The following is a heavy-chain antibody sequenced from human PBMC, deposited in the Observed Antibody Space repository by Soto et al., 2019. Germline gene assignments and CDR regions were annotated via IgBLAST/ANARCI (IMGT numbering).Heavy chain of an antibody. CDR3: ARGRGAAADYFDF. V-gene: IGHV3-11*05. Sequence: QVQLVESGGGLVKPGGSLRLSCAVSGFTFSDYYMTWIRQAPGKGLEWVSYISSSTSHTNYADSVKGRFTISRDNAKNSLFLQMTSLRAEDTAVYYWARGRGAAADYFDFWGQGTLVTVSS. J-gene: IGHJ4*02. CDR2: ISSSTSHT. D-gene: IGHD6-13*01. CDR1: GFTFSDYY.